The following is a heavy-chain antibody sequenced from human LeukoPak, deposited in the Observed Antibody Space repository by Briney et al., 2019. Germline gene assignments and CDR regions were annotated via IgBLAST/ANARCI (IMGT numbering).Heavy chain of an antibody. Sequence: GGSLRLSCTASGFTFSSSWMRWVRQAPGKELEWVANIKKDGSEKHYADSVKGRFTISRDNAKNSLYLQMNSLRAEDTAVYYCARARYTYNDYWGQGTLVTVSS. CDR3: ARARYTYNDY. CDR1: GFTFSSSW. V-gene: IGHV3-7*05. CDR2: IKKDGSEK. D-gene: IGHD1-14*01. J-gene: IGHJ4*02.